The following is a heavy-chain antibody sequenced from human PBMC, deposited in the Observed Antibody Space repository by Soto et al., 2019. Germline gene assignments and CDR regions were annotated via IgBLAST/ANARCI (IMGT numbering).Heavy chain of an antibody. D-gene: IGHD6-19*01. CDR2: IKQDGSEK. CDR3: ARLYSSGWAPTFDS. V-gene: IGHV3-7*04. Sequence: EVQLVESGGGLVQPGGSLRLSCAASGSSFSYYWMSWVRQAPGKGLEWVANIKQDGSEKYYVDSVKGRFTISRDNAKNSLYLQMNSVRAEDTAVYYCARLYSSGWAPTFDSWGQGTLVTVSS. CDR1: GSSFSYYW. J-gene: IGHJ4*02.